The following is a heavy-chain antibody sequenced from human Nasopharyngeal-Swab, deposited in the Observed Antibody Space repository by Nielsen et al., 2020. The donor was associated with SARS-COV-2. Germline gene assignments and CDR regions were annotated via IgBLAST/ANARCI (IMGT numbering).Heavy chain of an antibody. Sequence: GEALKISWAASGFTFSSYWMSWVRQAPGKGLEGGANIKQDGSEKYYVDSVKGRFTISRDNATNSLYLQMNSLRAEDTAVYYCARDPIPNWNYGRTDFASWGPCTLVTVSS. J-gene: IGHJ4*02. CDR1: GFTFSSYW. D-gene: IGHD1-7*01. CDR3: ARDPIPNWNYGRTDFAS. V-gene: IGHV3-7*01. CDR2: IKQDGSEK.